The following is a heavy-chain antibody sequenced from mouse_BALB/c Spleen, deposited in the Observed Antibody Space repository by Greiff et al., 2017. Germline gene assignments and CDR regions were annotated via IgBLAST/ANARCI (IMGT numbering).Heavy chain of an antibody. V-gene: IGHV14-1*02. CDR2: IDPENGNT. CDR1: GFNIKDYY. Sequence: EVKLVESGAELVRPGALVKLSCKASGFNIKDYYMHWVKQRPEQGLEWIGWIDPENGNTIYDPKFQGKASITADTSSNTAYLQLSSLTSEDTAVYYCARSYGSSYGYFDYWGQGTTLTVSS. D-gene: IGHD1-1*01. CDR3: ARSYGSSYGYFDY. J-gene: IGHJ2*01.